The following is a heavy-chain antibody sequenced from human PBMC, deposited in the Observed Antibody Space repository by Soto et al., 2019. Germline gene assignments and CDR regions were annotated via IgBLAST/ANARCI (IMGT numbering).Heavy chain of an antibody. D-gene: IGHD6-19*01. Sequence: SESLSLTCAVSGCSISGYYWTWIRQPPGKGLEWIGYIFYSGNTNYNPSLRSRVTISVDTSKNQFSLKVNSVTTADTAMYYCARVGSSGWSPDYWGQGTLVTVSS. CDR3: ARVGSSGWSPDY. CDR1: GCSISGYY. V-gene: IGHV4-59*01. J-gene: IGHJ4*02. CDR2: IFYSGNT.